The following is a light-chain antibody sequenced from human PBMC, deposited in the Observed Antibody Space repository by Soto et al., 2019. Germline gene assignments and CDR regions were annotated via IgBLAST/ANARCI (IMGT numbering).Light chain of an antibody. Sequence: QAVVTQEPSLTVSPGGTVTLTCGSSPGPVTSGHYPYWFQQKPGQAPRTLIYETDEKYSWTPARFSGSLLGDKAALTLSGAQPEDEAEYYCLLSYSDTRSGVFGGGTKVTVL. V-gene: IGLV7-46*01. J-gene: IGLJ2*01. CDR1: PGPVTSGHY. CDR2: ETD. CDR3: LLSYSDTRSGV.